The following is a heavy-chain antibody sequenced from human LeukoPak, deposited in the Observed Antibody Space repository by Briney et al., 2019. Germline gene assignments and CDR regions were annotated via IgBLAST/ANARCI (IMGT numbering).Heavy chain of an antibody. Sequence: ASVKVSCKASGGTFNSYAISWVRQAPGQGLEWMGGIIPMSDTANYPQKFRGRLTITADIPTSTVYMELSSLRSEDTAVYYCAREDDTGRYMGDDAFDIWGQGTMVTVSS. J-gene: IGHJ3*02. CDR2: IIPMSDTA. V-gene: IGHV1-69*06. CDR1: GGTFNSYA. CDR3: AREDDTGRYMGDDAFDI. D-gene: IGHD1-26*01.